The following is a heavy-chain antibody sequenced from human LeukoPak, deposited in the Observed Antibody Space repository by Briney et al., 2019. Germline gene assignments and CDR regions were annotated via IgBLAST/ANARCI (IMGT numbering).Heavy chain of an antibody. CDR1: GFTFSSYW. J-gene: IGHJ4*02. V-gene: IGHV3-74*01. D-gene: IGHD6-19*01. Sequence: GGSLRLSCAASGFTFSSYWMHWVRQPPGKGLVWVSRVNSDGSSTSYADSVKGRFTISRDNAKNSLYLQMNSLRAEDTAVYYGARDGATYSSDWYAYWGQGTLVTVSS. CDR3: ARDGATYSSDWYAY. CDR2: VNSDGSST.